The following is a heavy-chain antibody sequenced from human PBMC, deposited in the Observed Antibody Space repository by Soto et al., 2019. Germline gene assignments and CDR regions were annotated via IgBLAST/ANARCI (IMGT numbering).Heavy chain of an antibody. Sequence: SQTLSLTCTVSGGSISSSRYYWGCIRQHPGKGLEWIGYIYYSGSTYYNPSLKSRVTISVDTSKNQFSLKLSSVTAADTAVYYCARGNYYYGDYDYWGQGTLVTVSS. CDR3: ARGNYYYGDYDY. CDR1: GGSISSSRYY. D-gene: IGHD4-17*01. CDR2: IYYSGST. J-gene: IGHJ4*02. V-gene: IGHV4-31*02.